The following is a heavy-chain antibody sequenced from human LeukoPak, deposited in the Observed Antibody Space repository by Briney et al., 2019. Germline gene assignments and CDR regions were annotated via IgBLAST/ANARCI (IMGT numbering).Heavy chain of an antibody. CDR3: ARLLGYCSGGSCFSEHAFDI. D-gene: IGHD2-15*01. CDR1: GYSFTAYY. J-gene: IGHJ3*02. V-gene: IGHV1-2*02. Sequence: ASVYLSCMVSGYSFTAYYMHWVRQAPGQGLEWMGWINPKLGGTNYTQKLEGRVNMTRDTSISTAYMELSRQRSDDTAVYYCARLLGYCSGGSCFSEHAFDIWGQGTMVTVSS. CDR2: INPKLGGT.